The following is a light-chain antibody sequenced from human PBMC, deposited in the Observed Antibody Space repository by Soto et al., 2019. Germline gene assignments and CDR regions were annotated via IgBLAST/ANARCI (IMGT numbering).Light chain of an antibody. CDR3: SSSTTTNTWV. CDR1: SSDLGGYNY. J-gene: IGLJ3*02. Sequence: QSALTQPASVSGSPGQSITISCTGASSDLGGYNYVSWYQQHPGKAPKLMIYEVSYRPSGVSDRFSGSKSGNTASLTISGLQAEDEADYYCSSSTTTNTWVFGGGTKVTVL. CDR2: EVS. V-gene: IGLV2-14*01.